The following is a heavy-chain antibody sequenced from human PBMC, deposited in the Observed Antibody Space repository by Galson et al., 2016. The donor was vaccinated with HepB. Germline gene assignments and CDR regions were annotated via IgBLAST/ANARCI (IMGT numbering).Heavy chain of an antibody. V-gene: IGHV4-31*03. CDR1: GGSINNGGYY. CDR3: ARVGKSTSYDILNGYRNWFDP. Sequence: TLSLTCTVSGGSINNGGYYWSWIRQPPGKGLEWIGYIYYSGSTYYNPSLKSRVTISLDTSKNQFSLKLSSVTVADTAVYYCARVGKSTSYDILNGYRNWFDPWGQGTLVTVSS. CDR2: IYYSGST. D-gene: IGHD3-9*01. J-gene: IGHJ5*02.